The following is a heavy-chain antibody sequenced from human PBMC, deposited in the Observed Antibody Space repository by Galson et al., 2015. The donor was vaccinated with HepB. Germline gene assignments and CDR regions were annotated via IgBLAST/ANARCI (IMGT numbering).Heavy chain of an antibody. D-gene: IGHD2-21*02. J-gene: IGHJ3*02. Sequence: ETLSLTCTVSGGSISSYYWSWIRQPPGKGLEWIGYIYYSGSTNYNPSLKSRVTISVDTSKNQFSLKLSSVTAADTAVYYCARDGAYCGGDCYSAGVYDIWGQGTMVTVSS. CDR2: IYYSGST. CDR1: GGSISSYY. V-gene: IGHV4-59*01. CDR3: ARDGAYCGGDCYSAGVYDI.